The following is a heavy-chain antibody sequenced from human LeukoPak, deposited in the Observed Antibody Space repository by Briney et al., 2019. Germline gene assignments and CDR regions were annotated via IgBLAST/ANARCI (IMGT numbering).Heavy chain of an antibody. CDR1: GFTVSSYS. CDR2: ISSSSSYI. Sequence: PGGSLRLSCAASGFTVSSYSMNWVRQAPGKGLEWVSSISSSSSYIYYADSVKGRFTISRDNAKNSLYLQMNSLRAEDTAVYYCARGSLPGIAAAGMFDPWGQGTLVTVSS. V-gene: IGHV3-21*01. CDR3: ARGSLPGIAAAGMFDP. D-gene: IGHD6-13*01. J-gene: IGHJ5*02.